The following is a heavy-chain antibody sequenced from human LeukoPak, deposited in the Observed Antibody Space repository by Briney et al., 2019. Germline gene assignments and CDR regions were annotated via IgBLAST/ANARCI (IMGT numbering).Heavy chain of an antibody. CDR3: ARGRYYYDSSGPIKEPSPVYYMDV. J-gene: IGHJ6*03. Sequence: SETLSLTCAVSGGSISSSSYYWGWIRQPPGKGLEWIGSIYYSGSTYYNPSLKSRVTISVDTSKNQFSLKLSSVTAADTAVYYCARGRYYYDSSGPIKEPSPVYYMDVWGKGTTVTISS. CDR2: IYYSGST. CDR1: GGSISSSSYY. V-gene: IGHV4-39*07. D-gene: IGHD3-22*01.